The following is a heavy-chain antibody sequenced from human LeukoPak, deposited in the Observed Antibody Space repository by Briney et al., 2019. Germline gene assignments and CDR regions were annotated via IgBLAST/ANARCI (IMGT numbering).Heavy chain of an antibody. Sequence: SEKLSCEASGDTLSSYTISWARHAPGQGLVWMGKIISIFCITNYAQKFQGRVTITADKSTSTGYMELSSLRSEDTAVYYGARDGVVVPAAIAYYGMDVWGQGTMVTVSS. CDR3: ARDGVVVPAAIAYYGMDV. V-gene: IGHV1-69*04. D-gene: IGHD2-2*01. CDR1: GDTLSSYT. J-gene: IGHJ6*02. CDR2: IISIFCIT.